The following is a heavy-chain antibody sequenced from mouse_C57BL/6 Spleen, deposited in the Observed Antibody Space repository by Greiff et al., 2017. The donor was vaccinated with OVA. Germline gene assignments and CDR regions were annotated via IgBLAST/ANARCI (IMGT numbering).Heavy chain of an antibody. Sequence: EVQGVESGGGLVQPKGSLKLSCAASGFSFNTYAMNWVRQAPGKGLEWVARIRSKSNNYATYYADSVKDRFTISRDDSESMLYLQMNNLKTEDTAMYYCVRDYYGSIYVCAMDYWGQGTSVTVSS. J-gene: IGHJ4*01. CDR1: GFSFNTYA. V-gene: IGHV10-1*01. CDR3: VRDYYGSIYVCAMDY. CDR2: IRSKSNNYAT. D-gene: IGHD1-1*01.